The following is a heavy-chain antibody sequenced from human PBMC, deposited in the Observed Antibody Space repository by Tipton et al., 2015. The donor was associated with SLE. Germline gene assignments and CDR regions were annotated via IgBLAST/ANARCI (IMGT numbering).Heavy chain of an antibody. CDR3: ARSRGYGYGWGYFDY. J-gene: IGHJ4*02. CDR1: GGSITNDY. CDR2: VYNSGST. Sequence: LRLSCSVSGGSITNDYWNWIRQPPGKGLEWIGYVYNSGSTRYNPSLKSRVTISLDPSKNQFSLKLSSVTAADTAVYYCARSRGYGYGWGYFDYWGQGALVPVSS. V-gene: IGHV4-59*01. D-gene: IGHD5-18*01.